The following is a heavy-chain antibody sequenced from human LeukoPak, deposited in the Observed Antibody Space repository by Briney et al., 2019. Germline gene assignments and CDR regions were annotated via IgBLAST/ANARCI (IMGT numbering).Heavy chain of an antibody. V-gene: IGHV3-23*01. Sequence: PGGSLRLSCAASGFTFSSYAMSWVRQAPGKGLEWVSAISGSGGSTYYADSVKGRFTISRDNSKITLYLQMNSLRAEDTAVYYCAKLGAAGSPFYYFDYWGQGTLVTVSS. J-gene: IGHJ4*02. CDR3: AKLGAAGSPFYYFDY. CDR1: GFTFSSYA. CDR2: ISGSGGST. D-gene: IGHD6-13*01.